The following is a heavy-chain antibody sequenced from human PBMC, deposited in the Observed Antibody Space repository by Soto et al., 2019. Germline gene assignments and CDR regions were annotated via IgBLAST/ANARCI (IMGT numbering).Heavy chain of an antibody. V-gene: IGHV3-33*01. Sequence: QVQLVESGGGVVQPGTSLRLSCAASGFTFSSYGMHWVRQAPGKGLEWVAVIWYDGSNKYYADSVKGRFTISRDNSKNTLYLQMNSLRAEDTAVYYCARVKSPYYDSSGYIDYWGQGTLVTVSS. J-gene: IGHJ4*02. CDR1: GFTFSSYG. CDR3: ARVKSPYYDSSGYIDY. CDR2: IWYDGSNK. D-gene: IGHD3-22*01.